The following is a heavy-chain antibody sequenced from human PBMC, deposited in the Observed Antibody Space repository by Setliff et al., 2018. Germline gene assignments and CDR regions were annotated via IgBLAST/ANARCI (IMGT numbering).Heavy chain of an antibody. J-gene: IGHJ4*02. CDR1: GGSISSGVYY. Sequence: SETLSLTCTVSGGSISSGVYYWAWIRQPPGKGLEWIGRIYYRGDTYYNASLKSRVTISIDKSKNQFSLKMSSVTAADTAVYYCASRDYYDNRGSLDFWGQGTLVTVSS. V-gene: IGHV4-39*07. CDR2: IYYRGDT. CDR3: ASRDYYDNRGSLDF. D-gene: IGHD3-22*01.